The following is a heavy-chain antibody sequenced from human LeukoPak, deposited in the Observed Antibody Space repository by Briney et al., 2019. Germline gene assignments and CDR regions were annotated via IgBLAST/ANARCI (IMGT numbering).Heavy chain of an antibody. V-gene: IGHV3-15*01. CDR1: GFTFSNAW. D-gene: IGHD3-10*01. J-gene: IGHJ4*02. CDR3: TIGAGVSDTDF. Sequence: GGSLRLSCVVSGFTFSNAWVSWVRQGPGKGLECVGRIKRKIDGEATDYAAPVNGRFTISRDDSKNTLYLQMNTLQTEDTAVYYCTIGAGVSDTDFWGQGTLVTVSS. CDR2: IKRKIDGEAT.